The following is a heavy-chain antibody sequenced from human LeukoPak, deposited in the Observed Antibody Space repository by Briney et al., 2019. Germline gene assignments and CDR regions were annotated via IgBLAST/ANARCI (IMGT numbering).Heavy chain of an antibody. Sequence: GGSLRLSCAASGITFGSYWMSWVRQAPGQGLEWVANIKHDGSERYYVDSVKGRFTISRVNAKNSLNLQMNSLRPKDTAVYYCVRESSRDIWGQGTMVTVSS. V-gene: IGHV3-7*04. CDR1: GITFGSYW. D-gene: IGHD6-13*01. J-gene: IGHJ3*02. CDR3: VRESSRDI. CDR2: IKHDGSER.